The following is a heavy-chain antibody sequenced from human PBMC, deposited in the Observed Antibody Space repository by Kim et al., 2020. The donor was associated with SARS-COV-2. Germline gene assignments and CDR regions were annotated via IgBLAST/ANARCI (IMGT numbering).Heavy chain of an antibody. D-gene: IGHD1-26*01. CDR3: AREIVGATTLDY. Sequence: YNPARESRDTMSVDTSKNQFSLKLSSVTAADTAVYYCAREIVGATTLDYWGQGTLVTVSS. J-gene: IGHJ4*02. V-gene: IGHV4-4*07.